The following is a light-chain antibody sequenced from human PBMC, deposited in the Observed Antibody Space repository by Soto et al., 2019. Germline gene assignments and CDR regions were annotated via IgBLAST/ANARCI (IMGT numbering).Light chain of an antibody. CDR2: GAS. V-gene: IGKV3-20*01. CDR3: QHYGSSLWT. Sequence: EIVLTQSPGTLSLSPGERATLSCRASQSFDRSFLAWYQQKPGQAPRFLIYGASNRATGIPDRFSGSGSGTDFTLTISRLEPEDFAVYYCQHYGSSLWTFGQGTKV. CDR1: QSFDRSF. J-gene: IGKJ1*01.